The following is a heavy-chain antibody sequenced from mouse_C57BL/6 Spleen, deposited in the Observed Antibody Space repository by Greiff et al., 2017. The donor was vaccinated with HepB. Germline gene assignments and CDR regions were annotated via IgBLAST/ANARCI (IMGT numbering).Heavy chain of an antibody. Sequence: VKLMESGPGLVQPSQSLSITCTVSGFSLTSYSVHWVRQSPGKGLEWLGVIWRGGSTDYNAAFMSRLSITKDNSKSQVFFKMNSLQADDTAIYYCAKIANPNYYGSSYDAMDYWGQGTSVTVSS. CDR2: IWRGGST. D-gene: IGHD1-1*01. CDR3: AKIANPNYYGSSYDAMDY. V-gene: IGHV2-5*01. CDR1: GFSLTSYS. J-gene: IGHJ4*01.